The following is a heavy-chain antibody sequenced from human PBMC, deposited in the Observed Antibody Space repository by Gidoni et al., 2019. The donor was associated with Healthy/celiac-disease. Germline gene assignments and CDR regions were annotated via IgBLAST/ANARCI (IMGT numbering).Heavy chain of an antibody. CDR3: AKDRAYGDYYFDY. J-gene: IGHJ4*02. CDR2: ISGSGGST. Sequence: EVQLLESGGGLVQPGGSLRLSCAASGFPFSSYATRWVRQAPGTGLEWVSAISGSGGSTYYADSVKGRFTISRDNSKNTLYLQMNSLRAEDTAVYYCAKDRAYGDYYFDYWGQGTLVTVSS. D-gene: IGHD4-17*01. V-gene: IGHV3-23*01. CDR1: GFPFSSYA.